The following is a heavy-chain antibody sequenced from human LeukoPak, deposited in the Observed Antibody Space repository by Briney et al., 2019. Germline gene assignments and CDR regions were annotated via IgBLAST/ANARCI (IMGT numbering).Heavy chain of an antibody. CDR1: GFTFSNYA. V-gene: IGHV3-23*01. CDR2: ISGGGSDT. D-gene: IGHD3-3*02. J-gene: IGHJ3*01. CDR3: AKDHFP. Sequence: GGSLRLSCAASGFTFSNYAMGWVRQAPGKGLEWVSTISGGGSDTYYPSSVKGRFTISRDNSKDTPYLQMNSLRAEDTAVYYCAKDHFPWGQGTMVTVSS.